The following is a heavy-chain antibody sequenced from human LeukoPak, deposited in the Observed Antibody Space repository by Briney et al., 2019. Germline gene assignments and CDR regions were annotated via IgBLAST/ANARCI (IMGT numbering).Heavy chain of an antibody. J-gene: IGHJ4*02. CDR3: ASRGDSSGYLVFGDDY. V-gene: IGHV1-2*02. D-gene: IGHD3-22*01. Sequence: PGGSLRLSCAASGYTFTGYYMHWVRQAPGQGLEWMGWINPNSGGTNYAQKFQGRVTMTRDTSISTAYMELSRLRSDDTAVYYCASRGDSSGYLVFGDDYWGQGTLVTVSS. CDR1: GYTFTGYY. CDR2: INPNSGGT.